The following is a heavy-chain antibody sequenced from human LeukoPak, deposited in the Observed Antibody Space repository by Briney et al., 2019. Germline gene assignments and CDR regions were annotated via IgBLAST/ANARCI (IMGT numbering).Heavy chain of an antibody. V-gene: IGHV4-34*01. J-gene: IGHJ6*02. D-gene: IGHD6-13*01. CDR2: IRHSGST. Sequence: SETLSLTCDVSGGSFNDYYWSWIRQAPGKGLEWIGEIRHSGSTNYNPFLKGRVTVSVATSKNQFSLRLTSVTAADTAVYYCARSGSWPYYYAMDVWGQGTTVPVSS. CDR1: GGSFNDYY. CDR3: ARSGSWPYYYAMDV.